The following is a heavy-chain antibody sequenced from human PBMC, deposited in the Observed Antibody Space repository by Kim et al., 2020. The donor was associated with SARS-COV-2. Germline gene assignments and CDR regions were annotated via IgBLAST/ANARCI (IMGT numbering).Heavy chain of an antibody. CDR3: AKDSGYSYGLGFYYGMDV. J-gene: IGHJ6*02. CDR2: ISYDGSNK. D-gene: IGHD5-18*01. CDR1: GFTFSSYG. V-gene: IGHV3-30*18. Sequence: GGSLRLSCAASGFTFSSYGMHWVRQAPGKGLEWVAVISYDGSNKYYADSVKGRFTISRDNSKNTLYLQMNSLRAEDTAVYYCAKDSGYSYGLGFYYGMDVWGQGPTVTVSS.